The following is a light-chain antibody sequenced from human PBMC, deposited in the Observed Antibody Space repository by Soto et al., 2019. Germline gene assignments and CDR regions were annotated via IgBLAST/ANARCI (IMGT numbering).Light chain of an antibody. V-gene: IGLV2-18*02. Sequence: QSVLTQPPSVSGSPGQSVTISCTGTSSDVGSYNRVSWYQQPPGTAPKLMIYEVSNRPSGVPDRFSGSKSGNTASLTISGLQAEDEAEYYCSSYTSSSTYNYVFGTGTKLTVL. J-gene: IGLJ1*01. CDR1: SSDVGSYNR. CDR2: EVS. CDR3: SSYTSSSTYNYV.